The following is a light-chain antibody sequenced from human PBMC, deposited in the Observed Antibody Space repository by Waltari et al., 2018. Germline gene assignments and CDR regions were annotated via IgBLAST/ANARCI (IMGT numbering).Light chain of an antibody. J-gene: IGKJ1*01. V-gene: IGKV3-15*01. Sequence: ETVMTQSPATLSVSPGERATLSCRASQSVSSKLAWYQQKPCQAPRLIIYGASTRATDIPARFRGGGSGTEVTLIISSLQSEDFAVYFCQQYSYWPRTFGRGTKVEIK. CDR1: QSVSSK. CDR3: QQYSYWPRT. CDR2: GAS.